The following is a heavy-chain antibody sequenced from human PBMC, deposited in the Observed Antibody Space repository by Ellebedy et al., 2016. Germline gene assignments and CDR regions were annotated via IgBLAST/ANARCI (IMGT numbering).Heavy chain of an antibody. D-gene: IGHD1-26*01. V-gene: IGHV4-34*01. Sequence: SETLSLTCAVYGGSFSGYYWSWIRQPPGKGLEWIGAINHSGSTNYNPSLKSRVTMSVDTSKTQFSLNLSSVTAEDTGVYYCARGWRVGATMRMYWFDPWGQGTLVTVSS. CDR2: INHSGST. J-gene: IGHJ5*02. CDR1: GGSFSGYY. CDR3: ARGWRVGATMRMYWFDP.